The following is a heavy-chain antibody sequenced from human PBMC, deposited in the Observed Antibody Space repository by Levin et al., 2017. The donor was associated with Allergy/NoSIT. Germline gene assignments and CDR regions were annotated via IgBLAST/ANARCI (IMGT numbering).Heavy chain of an antibody. V-gene: IGHV3-23*01. CDR3: ADPPSVY. CDR2: IDGSGGDT. CDR1: GFTFSNYA. J-gene: IGHJ4*02. Sequence: EASVKVSCAASGFTFSNYAMSWVRQAPGKGLEWVSTIDGSGGDTYYADSVKGRFTISRDNSKNTVSLQMDSLRAEDTAVYYCADPPSVYWGQGTLVTVSS.